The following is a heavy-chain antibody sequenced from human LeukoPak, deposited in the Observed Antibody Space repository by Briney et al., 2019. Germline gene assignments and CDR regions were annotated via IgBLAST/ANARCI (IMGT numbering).Heavy chain of an antibody. CDR1: GYSFSTNM. CDR3: MSAHGY. CDR2: ILPGGRES. J-gene: IGHJ4*02. Sequence: SGGSLRLSCVVSGYSFSTNMMTWVRQAPGKGLEWVATILPGGRESYRVDSVKGRLTISRDNAKNSLYLQMNILRAEDTAVYYCMSAHGYWGQGTLVTVTS. V-gene: IGHV3-7*01.